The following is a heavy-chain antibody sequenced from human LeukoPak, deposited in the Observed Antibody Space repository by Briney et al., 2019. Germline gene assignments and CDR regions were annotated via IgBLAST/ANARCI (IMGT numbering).Heavy chain of an antibody. CDR2: IWYDGSNK. Sequence: GGSLRLSCAASGFTFSSYSMNWVRQAPGKGLEWVAVIWYDGSNKYYADSVKGRFTISRDNSKNTLYLQMNSLRAEDTAVYYCARGARGLYYFDYWGQGTLVTVSS. CDR1: GFTFSSYS. V-gene: IGHV3-33*08. CDR3: ARGARGLYYFDY. D-gene: IGHD3-10*01. J-gene: IGHJ4*02.